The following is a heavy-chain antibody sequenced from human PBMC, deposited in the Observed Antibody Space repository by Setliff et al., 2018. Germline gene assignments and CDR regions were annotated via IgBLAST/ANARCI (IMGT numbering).Heavy chain of an antibody. CDR3: ARIDGSGTYYNLDY. J-gene: IGHJ4*02. CDR2: IYPGDSHT. V-gene: IGHV5-51*01. CDR1: GYSFSNFW. D-gene: IGHD3-10*01. Sequence: RGESLKISCKGSGYSFSNFWIGWVRQMPGKGLEWMGIIYPGDSHTRYSPSFQGQVTMSADKSINTAYLQWSNLKASDTAIYYCARIDGSGTYYNLDYWGQGTLVTVSS.